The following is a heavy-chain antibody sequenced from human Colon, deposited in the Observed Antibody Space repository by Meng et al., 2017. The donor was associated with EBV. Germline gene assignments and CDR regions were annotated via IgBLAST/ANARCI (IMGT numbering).Heavy chain of an antibody. V-gene: IGHV4-39*01. CDR3: ARGPGGSYYLYYFNY. CDR1: GGPISSSSYY. J-gene: IGHJ4*02. CDR2: FYYSGST. D-gene: IGHD1-26*01. Sequence: QLPLQDSGPGLWKPSETLSLTCTVSGGPISSSSYYWGWVRQPPGKGLEWIGNFYYSGSTYYNPSLQRRVTISVDTSKKQFSLKLSSVTAADTAVYYCARGPGGSYYLYYFNYWGQGTLVTVSS.